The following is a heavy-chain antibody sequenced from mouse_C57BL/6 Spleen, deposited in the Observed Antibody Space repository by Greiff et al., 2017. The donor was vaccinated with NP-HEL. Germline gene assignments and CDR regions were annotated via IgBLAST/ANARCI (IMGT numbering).Heavy chain of an antibody. CDR1: GYTFTSYW. CDR3: AIYGNYAYFDY. D-gene: IGHD2-1*01. CDR2: IHPSDSDT. J-gene: IGHJ2*01. Sequence: QVQLKQPGAELVKPGASVKVSCKASGYTFTSYWMHWVKQRPGQGLEWIGRIHPSDSDTNYNQKFKGKATLTVDKSSSTAYMQLSSLTSEDSAVYYCAIYGNYAYFDYWGQGTTLTVSS. V-gene: IGHV1-74*01.